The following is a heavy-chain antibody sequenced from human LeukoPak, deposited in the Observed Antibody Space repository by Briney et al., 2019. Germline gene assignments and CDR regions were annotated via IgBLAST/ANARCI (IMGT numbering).Heavy chain of an antibody. Sequence: GASVKVSCKASGYTFTGYYMHWVRQAPGQGLEWMGWINPNRGGTNYAQKFQGRVTMTRDTSISTAYMELSRLRSDDTAVYYCARDTTMVRGVIYYYYGMDVWGQGTTVTVSS. J-gene: IGHJ6*02. V-gene: IGHV1-2*02. CDR1: GYTFTGYY. D-gene: IGHD3-10*01. CDR3: ARDTTMVRGVIYYYYGMDV. CDR2: INPNRGGT.